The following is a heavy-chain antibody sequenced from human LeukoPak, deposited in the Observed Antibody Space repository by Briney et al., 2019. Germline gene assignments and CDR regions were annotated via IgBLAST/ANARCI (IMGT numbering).Heavy chain of an antibody. CDR1: GFTFSTYS. D-gene: IGHD6-19*01. J-gene: IGHJ3*01. CDR3: ARGQRYSSGWYGDSFDV. V-gene: IGHV3-48*04. CDR2: ISSSATTT. Sequence: PGGSLRLSCAASGFTFSTYSMNWARQAPGKGLEWVSYISSSATTTYYADSVKGRFTISRDNAKNSLFLQLNSLRAEDTAVYFCARGQRYSSGWYGDSFDVWGQGTMVTVSS.